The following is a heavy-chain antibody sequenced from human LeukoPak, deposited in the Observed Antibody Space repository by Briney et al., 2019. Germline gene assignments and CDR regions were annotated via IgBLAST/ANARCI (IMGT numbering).Heavy chain of an antibody. CDR1: GGSISSGGYY. J-gene: IGHJ4*02. V-gene: IGHV4-39*01. D-gene: IGHD3-3*01. CDR2: IYYSGNT. CDR3: ARRTPEYYDFWSGYTNY. Sequence: SETLSLTCTVPGGSISSGGYYWSWIRQPPGKGLEWLGSIYYSGNTYYNPSLKCRVTISVDTSKSKFSLKLSSVTAADTAVYYCARRTPEYYDFWSGYTNYWGQGTLVTVSS.